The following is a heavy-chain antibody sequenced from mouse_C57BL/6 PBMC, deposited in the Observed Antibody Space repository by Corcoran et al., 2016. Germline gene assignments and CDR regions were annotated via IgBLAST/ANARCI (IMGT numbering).Heavy chain of an antibody. Sequence: QIQLVQSGPELKKPGETVKISCKASGYTFTTYGMSWVKQAPGKGLKWMGWINTYSGVPTYADDFKGRFAFSLETSASTAYLQINNLKNEDTATYFCARWREDYYGSRVYGYVDVCGTGTTVTVSS. CDR3: ARWREDYYGSRVYGYVDV. D-gene: IGHD1-1*01. J-gene: IGHJ1*03. CDR1: GYTFTTYG. V-gene: IGHV9-3*01. CDR2: INTYSGVP.